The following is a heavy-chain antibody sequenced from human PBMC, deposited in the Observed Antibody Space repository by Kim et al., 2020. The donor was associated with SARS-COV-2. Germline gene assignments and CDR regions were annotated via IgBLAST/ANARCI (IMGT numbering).Heavy chain of an antibody. Sequence: SETLSLTCTVSNGSVSNHYWSWIRQSPGKGLEWIGSVYYTGNTNYKPSLKSRVTISVDTSANHFSLRLISVTPTDTAVYYCARGPQWYDYGSGSYYAFDYWGQGTLVTVSS. CDR1: NGSVSNHY. J-gene: IGHJ4*02. CDR2: VYYTGNT. V-gene: IGHV4-59*02. D-gene: IGHD3-10*01. CDR3: ARGPQWYDYGSGSYYAFDY.